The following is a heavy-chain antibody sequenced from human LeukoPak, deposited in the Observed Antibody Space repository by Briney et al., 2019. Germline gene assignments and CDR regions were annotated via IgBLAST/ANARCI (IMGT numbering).Heavy chain of an antibody. Sequence: GGSLRLSCAASGFTFSSYGMHWVRQAPGKGLEWVAVIWYDGSNKYYADSVKGRFTISRDNSKNTLYLQMNSLRAEDTAVYYCASLSSGWDIWGQGTMVTVSS. CDR3: ASLSSGWDI. CDR1: GFTFSSYG. V-gene: IGHV3-33*08. J-gene: IGHJ3*02. D-gene: IGHD6-19*01. CDR2: IWYDGSNK.